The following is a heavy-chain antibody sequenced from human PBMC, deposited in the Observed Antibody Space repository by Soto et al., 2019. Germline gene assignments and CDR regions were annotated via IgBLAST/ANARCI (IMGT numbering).Heavy chain of an antibody. CDR1: GFTFSVYA. CDR2: MSYDGSN. V-gene: IGHV3-30-3*01. J-gene: IGHJ3*01. CDR3: VREGLQDDALDS. Sequence: QVHLVESGGGVVQPGRSLRLSCAASGFTFSVYALHWVRQAPGKGLDWLATMSYDGSNYGDSMKGRITSPRDNSKNTLVLEMKSLRAEDTGGYYCVREGLQDDALDSWGQGTMVTVSS. D-gene: IGHD4-4*01.